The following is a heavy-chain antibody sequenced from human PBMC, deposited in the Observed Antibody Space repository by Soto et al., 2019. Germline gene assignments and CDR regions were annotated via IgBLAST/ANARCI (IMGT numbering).Heavy chain of an antibody. J-gene: IGHJ6*02. V-gene: IGHV1-18*01. CDR1: GYTFTSYG. CDR2: ISAYNGNT. CDR3: ATGIAAAGLYYYYGMDV. Sequence: ASVKVSCKASGYTFTSYGISWVRQAPGQGLEWMGWISAYNGNTNYAQKLQGRVTMTTDTSTSTAYMELRSLRSDDTAVYYCATGIAAAGLYYYYGMDVWGQGTTVTVLL. D-gene: IGHD6-13*01.